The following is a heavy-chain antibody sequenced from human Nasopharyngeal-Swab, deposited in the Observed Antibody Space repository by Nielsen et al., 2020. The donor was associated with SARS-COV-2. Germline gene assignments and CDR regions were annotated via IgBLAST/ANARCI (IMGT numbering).Heavy chain of an antibody. Sequence: VRQVPGKGLEWVAVISYDGSNKYYADSVKGRFTISRDNSKNTLYLQMNSLRAEDTAVYYCAKAALIGNYFYYYYYMDVWGKGTTVTVSS. D-gene: IGHD1-26*01. V-gene: IGHV3-30*18. J-gene: IGHJ6*03. CDR3: AKAALIGNYFYYYYYMDV. CDR2: ISYDGSNK.